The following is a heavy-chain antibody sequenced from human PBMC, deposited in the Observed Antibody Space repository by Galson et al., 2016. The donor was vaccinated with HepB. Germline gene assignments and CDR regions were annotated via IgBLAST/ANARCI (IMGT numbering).Heavy chain of an antibody. CDR1: GFSFSRYH. Sequence: SLRLSCAASGFSFSRYHMNWVRQAPGKGLEWVSVIYSGGRTYYADSVKGRFTISRDNSKNTLYLQMNSLRAEDTAVYYCARDEIAGTTGDYWGQGTLVTVSS. CDR2: IYSGGRT. D-gene: IGHD1-7*01. V-gene: IGHV3-53*01. CDR3: ARDEIAGTTGDY. J-gene: IGHJ4*02.